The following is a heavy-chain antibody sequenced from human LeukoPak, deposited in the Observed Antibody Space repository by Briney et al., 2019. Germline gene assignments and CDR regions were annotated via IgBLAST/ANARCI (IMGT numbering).Heavy chain of an antibody. V-gene: IGHV3-23*01. CDR3: ARESPDLDF. CDR2: ISGSGDST. Sequence: QPGGSLRLSCAASGFTVSSNYMTWVRQAPGKGLEWVSVISGSGDSTYYTDSVKGRFTISRDNSKNTLYLQMNSLRVEDTAVYYCARESPDLDFWGQGTLVTVSS. J-gene: IGHJ4*02. CDR1: GFTVSSNY.